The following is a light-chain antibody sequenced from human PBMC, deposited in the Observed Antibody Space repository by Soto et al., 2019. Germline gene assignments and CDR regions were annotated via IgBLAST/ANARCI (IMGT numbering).Light chain of an antibody. Sequence: QSVLTQPPSVSAAPGQKVTISCSGSSSNIARNYVSWYQQLPGTAPKVLIYDNNKRTSGISDRFSGSKSGTSATLGITGLQTGDEADYYCGTWDSSLNDLYVFGTGTKLTVL. V-gene: IGLV1-51*01. CDR1: SSNIARNY. J-gene: IGLJ1*01. CDR2: DNN. CDR3: GTWDSSLNDLYV.